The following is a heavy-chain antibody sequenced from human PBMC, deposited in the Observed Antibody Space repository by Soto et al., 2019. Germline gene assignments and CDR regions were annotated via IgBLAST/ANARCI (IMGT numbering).Heavy chain of an antibody. V-gene: IGHV4-30-2*01. CDR3: ARANPVYAVV. D-gene: IGHD2-2*01. CDR2: IYHSGST. CDR1: GGSISSGGYS. J-gene: IGHJ4*02. Sequence: QLQLQESGSGLVKPSQTLSLTCAVSGGSISSGGYSWSWIRQPPGKGLEWIGYIYHSGSTYYNPALKRRVTISVNRSKNQFSRKLSSVTAADTAVYYCARANPVYAVVWGQGTLVTVSS.